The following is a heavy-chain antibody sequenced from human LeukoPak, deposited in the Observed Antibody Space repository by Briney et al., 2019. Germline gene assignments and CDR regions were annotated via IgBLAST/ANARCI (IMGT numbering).Heavy chain of an antibody. CDR3: ASRIGFGMVRGVLFDY. D-gene: IGHD3-10*01. J-gene: IGHJ4*02. CDR2: TRKKANNYTT. CDR1: GFTFSDHY. V-gene: IGHV3-72*01. Sequence: GGSLRLSCAASGFTFSDHYMDWARQAPGKGLEWVGRTRKKANNYTTEYAASVKGRFTISRDDSKNSLHLQMNSLRAEDTAVYYCASRIGFGMVRGVLFDYWGQGTLVTVSS.